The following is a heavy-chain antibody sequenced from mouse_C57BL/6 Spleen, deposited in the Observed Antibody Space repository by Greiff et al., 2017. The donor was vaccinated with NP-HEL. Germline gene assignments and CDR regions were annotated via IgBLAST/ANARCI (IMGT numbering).Heavy chain of an antibody. CDR1: GYTFTSYW. Sequence: EVQLQQSGTVLARPGASVKMSCKTSGYTFTSYWMHWVKQRPGQGLEWIGAIYPGNSDTSYNQKFKGKAKLTAVTSASTAYMELSSLTNEDSAVYYCTRGSNYVGWFAYWGQGTLVTVSA. CDR3: TRGSNYVGWFAY. D-gene: IGHD2-5*01. V-gene: IGHV1-5*01. CDR2: IYPGNSDT. J-gene: IGHJ3*01.